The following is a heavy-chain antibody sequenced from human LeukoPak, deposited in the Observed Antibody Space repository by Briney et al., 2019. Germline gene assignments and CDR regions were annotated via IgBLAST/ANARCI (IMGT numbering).Heavy chain of an antibody. J-gene: IGHJ6*03. D-gene: IGHD7-27*01. CDR3: ARGGYTQNWGWSLHYYYYYMDV. V-gene: IGHV3-7*01. CDR2: IKEDGSEK. CDR1: GFTFSSYW. Sequence: GGSLRLSCAASGFTFSSYWMSWVRQAPGKGPEFVANIKEDGSEKSYVDSVKGRFTISRDNAKNSVSLQMNSLRAEDTAVYYCARGGYTQNWGWSLHYYYYYMDVWGKGTTVAVSS.